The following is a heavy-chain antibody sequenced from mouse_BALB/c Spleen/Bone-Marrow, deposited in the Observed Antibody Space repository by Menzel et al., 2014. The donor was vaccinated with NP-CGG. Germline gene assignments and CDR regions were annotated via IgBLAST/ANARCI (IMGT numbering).Heavy chain of an antibody. CDR1: GYTFTTYW. Sequence: VKLVESGAELAKPGASVKMSCKASGYTFTTYWMHWVKQRPGQGLEWIGYINPSTGYIEYNQKFKDKATLTADKSSSTAYMQPSSLTSEDSAVYYCAAYVGFAFWGQGTLVTVSA. CDR2: INPSTGYI. V-gene: IGHV1-7*01. CDR3: AAYVGFAF. D-gene: IGHD1-1*01. J-gene: IGHJ3*01.